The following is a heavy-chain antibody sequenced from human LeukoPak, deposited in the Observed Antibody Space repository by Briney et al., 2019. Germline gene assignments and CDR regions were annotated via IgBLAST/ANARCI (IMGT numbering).Heavy chain of an antibody. J-gene: IGHJ4*02. CDR3: ARAHNWKYGSFDF. Sequence: QSGGSLRLSCAASGFTFSSYSMNWVRQAPGKGLEWVSCISSSSSYIYYADSVKGRFTISRDNAKNSLYLQMNSLRAEDTAVYYCARAHNWKYGSFDFWGQGTLVTVSP. D-gene: IGHD1-7*01. V-gene: IGHV3-21*01. CDR1: GFTFSSYS. CDR2: ISSSSSYI.